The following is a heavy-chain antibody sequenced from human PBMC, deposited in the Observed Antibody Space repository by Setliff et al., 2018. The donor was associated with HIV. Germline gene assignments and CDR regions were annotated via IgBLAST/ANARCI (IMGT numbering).Heavy chain of an antibody. V-gene: IGHV3-7*01. CDR2: IKQDGSEK. Sequence: PGGSLRLSCAPSGFNFGDLAMSWVRQAPGKGLEWMANIKQDGSEKYYVDSVKGRFTISRDNSKNTLFLQMNSLRSEDTAVYYCAKEDQRVTSVDYWGQGTPVTVSS. J-gene: IGHJ4*02. CDR1: GFNFGDLA. D-gene: IGHD2-2*01. CDR3: AKEDQRVTSVDY.